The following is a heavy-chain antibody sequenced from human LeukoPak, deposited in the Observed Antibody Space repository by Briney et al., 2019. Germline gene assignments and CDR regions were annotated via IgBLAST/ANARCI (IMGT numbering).Heavy chain of an antibody. J-gene: IGHJ6*04. CDR3: ARVVEVPAANGMDV. V-gene: IGHV1-2*04. D-gene: IGHD2-2*01. CDR1: GYTFTGYY. CDR2: INPNSGGT. Sequence: ASVKVSCKASGYTFTGYYMHWVRQAPGQGLEWMGWINPNSGGTNYAQKFQGWVTMTRDTSISTAYMELSRLRSDDTAVYYCARVVEVPAANGMDVWGKGTTVTVSS.